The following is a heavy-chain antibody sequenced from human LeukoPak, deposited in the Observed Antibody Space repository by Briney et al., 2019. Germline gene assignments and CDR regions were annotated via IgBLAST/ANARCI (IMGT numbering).Heavy chain of an antibody. D-gene: IGHD3-9*01. CDR1: GGSISSHY. J-gene: IGHJ5*02. CDR3: ARANYDILTGYYNHNWFDP. CDR2: IYYSGST. Sequence: SETLSLTCTVSGGSISSHYWSWIRQPPGKGLEWIGYIYYSGSTNYNPSLKSRVTMSVDTSKNQFSLKLSSVTAADTAVYYCARANYDILTGYYNHNWFDPWGQGTLVTVSS. V-gene: IGHV4-59*11.